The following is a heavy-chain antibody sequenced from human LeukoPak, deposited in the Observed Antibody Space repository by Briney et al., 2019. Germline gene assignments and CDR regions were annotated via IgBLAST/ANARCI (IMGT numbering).Heavy chain of an antibody. D-gene: IGHD6-19*01. Sequence: GRSLRLSCAASRFTFSSYDMHWVRQAPGKGLEWVTFISYDGNNKYYADSVKGRFTISRDSSKNTLYLQMNSLRAEDTAVYYCAKGSHLSGWPGNWFDPWGQGTLVTVSS. CDR3: AKGSHLSGWPGNWFDP. J-gene: IGHJ5*02. CDR2: ISYDGNNK. CDR1: RFTFSSYD. V-gene: IGHV3-30*18.